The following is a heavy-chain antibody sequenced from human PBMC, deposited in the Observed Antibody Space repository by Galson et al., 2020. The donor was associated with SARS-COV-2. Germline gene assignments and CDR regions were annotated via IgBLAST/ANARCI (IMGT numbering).Heavy chain of an antibody. V-gene: IGHV3-21*01. CDR3: ARSPPASTSGSSIYFDP. CDR2: ISRDSFYI. Sequence: ESLKISCAASGFHFSRYTMNWVRQVPGRGLEWVSSISRDSFYIYYADSVKGRFTISRDNAKNSLYLQMNSLRAEDTAVYYCARSPPASTSGSSIYFDPWGQGTLVTVSS. CDR1: GFHFSRYT. J-gene: IGHJ4*02. D-gene: IGHD3-10*01.